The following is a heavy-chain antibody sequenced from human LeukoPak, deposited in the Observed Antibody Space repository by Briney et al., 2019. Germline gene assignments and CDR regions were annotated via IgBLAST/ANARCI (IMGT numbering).Heavy chain of an antibody. CDR1: GYTLTEIS. CDR3: VSDPITMIRGVIIEGFDP. D-gene: IGHD3-10*01. J-gene: IGHJ5*02. CDR2: FDPEEGET. Sequence: ATVTVSCTVSGYTLTEISMHWVRQAPGKGLEWMGGFDPEEGETIYAQKFQGRVTMTEDTSTDTAYMELSSLRSEDTAVFYCVSDPITMIRGVIIEGFDPWGQGTLVTVSS. V-gene: IGHV1-24*01.